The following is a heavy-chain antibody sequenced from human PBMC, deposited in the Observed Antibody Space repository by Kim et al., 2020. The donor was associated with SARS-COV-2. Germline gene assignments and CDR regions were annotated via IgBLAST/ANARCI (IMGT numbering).Heavy chain of an antibody. CDR2: IIPIFGTT. V-gene: IGHV1-69*13. D-gene: IGHD1-1*01. CDR3: ARPLVELERLSAFDI. CDR1: GGTFNTYG. J-gene: IGHJ3*02. Sequence: SVKVSCKTSGGTFNTYGVNCVRQALGQGLEWMGGIIPIFGTTDYAQKFQGRVTITADESTSTSYLELSSLGSEDTAVYYCARPLVELERLSAFDIWGQG.